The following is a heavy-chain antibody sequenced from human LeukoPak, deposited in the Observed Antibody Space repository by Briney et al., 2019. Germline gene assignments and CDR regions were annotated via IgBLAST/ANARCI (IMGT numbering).Heavy chain of an antibody. V-gene: IGHV4-38-2*02. CDR2: IYHSGST. Sequence: SETLSLTCTVSGCSISSGYYWGWIRQPPGKGLEWIGSIYHSGSTYYNPSLKSRVTISVDTSKNQFSLKLSSVTAADTAVYYCARVRVGYSSSWLDYWGQGTLVTVSS. D-gene: IGHD6-13*01. J-gene: IGHJ4*02. CDR3: ARVRVGYSSSWLDY. CDR1: GCSISSGYY.